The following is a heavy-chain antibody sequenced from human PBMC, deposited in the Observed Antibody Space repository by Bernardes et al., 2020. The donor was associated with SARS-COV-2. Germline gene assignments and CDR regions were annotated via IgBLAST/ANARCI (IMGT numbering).Heavy chain of an antibody. CDR3: ARDGGVSTGTNYYYYGMDV. J-gene: IGHJ6*02. Sequence: GGSLRLSCAASGFTFSSYWMSWVRQAPGKGLEWVANIKQDGSEKYYVDSVKGRFTISRDNAKNSLYPQMNSLRAEDTAVYYCARDGGVSTGTNYYYYGMDVWGQGTTVTVSS. CDR2: IKQDGSEK. D-gene: IGHD1-7*01. CDR1: GFTFSSYW. V-gene: IGHV3-7*01.